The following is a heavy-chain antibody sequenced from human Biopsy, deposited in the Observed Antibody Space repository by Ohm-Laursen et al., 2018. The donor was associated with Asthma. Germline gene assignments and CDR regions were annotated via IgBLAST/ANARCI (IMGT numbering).Heavy chain of an antibody. D-gene: IGHD1-26*01. V-gene: IGHV1-69*13. CDR3: ARAGALIVGATMGY. J-gene: IGHJ4*02. CDR2: IIPIFGTA. CDR1: GGTFSSYA. Sequence: SVKVSCKASGGTFSSYAISWVRQAPGQGLEWMGGIIPIFGTANYAQKFQGRVTITADESTSTVYMELSSLRSEDTAVHYCARAGALIVGATMGYWGQGTLVTVSS.